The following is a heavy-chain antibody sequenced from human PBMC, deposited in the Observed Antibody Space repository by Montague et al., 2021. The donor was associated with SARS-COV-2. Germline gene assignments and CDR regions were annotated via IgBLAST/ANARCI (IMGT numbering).Heavy chain of an antibody. V-gene: IGHV4-34*01. CDR2: INHRGTS. D-gene: IGHD3-22*01. CDR3: ARGRQHFNMIVVVMIGREYYFDY. Sequence: SETLSLTCAVYGGSFSDYFWTWIRQPPGKGLEWIGEINHRGTSNYNPSLKSRVSISVDTSKNQFSLYLGSVTAADTAVYYCARGRQHFNMIVVVMIGREYYFDYWGQGTLVTVSS. J-gene: IGHJ4*02. CDR1: GGSFSDYF.